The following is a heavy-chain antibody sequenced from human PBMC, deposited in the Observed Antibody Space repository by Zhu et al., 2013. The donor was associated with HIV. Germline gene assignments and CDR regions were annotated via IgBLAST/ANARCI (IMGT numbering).Heavy chain of an antibody. Sequence: QVQLVQSGAEVKKPGSSVKVSCKASGGTFSSYAISWVRQAPGQGPEWMGGIIPIFGSANYAQRFQGRVTITADESTRTAYMELSTLRSEDTAVYYCARGGYGGKGEAWYFDLVGAVGTLVTVSS. V-gene: IGHV1-69*01. CDR3: ARGGYGGKGEAWYFDL. CDR2: IIPIFGSA. J-gene: IGHJ2*01. D-gene: IGHD2-15*01. CDR1: GGTFSSYA.